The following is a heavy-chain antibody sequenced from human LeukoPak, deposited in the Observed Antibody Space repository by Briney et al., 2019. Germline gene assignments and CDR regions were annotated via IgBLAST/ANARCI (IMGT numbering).Heavy chain of an antibody. CDR1: GFTFSSYW. D-gene: IGHD6-6*01. CDR2: IKQDGSEK. Sequence: GGSLRLSCAASGFTFSSYWMSWVRQAPGKGLEWVANIKQDGSEKYYVDSVKGRFTISRDNAKNSLYLQMNSLRAEDTAVYYCARDRIEIAARGYYYYGMDVWGQGTTVTVSS. J-gene: IGHJ6*02. CDR3: ARDRIEIAARGYYYYGMDV. V-gene: IGHV3-7*03.